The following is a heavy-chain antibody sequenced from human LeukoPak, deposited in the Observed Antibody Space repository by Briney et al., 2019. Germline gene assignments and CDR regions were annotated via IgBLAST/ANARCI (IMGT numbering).Heavy chain of an antibody. J-gene: IGHJ4*02. CDR3: ARYNGNKFDY. Sequence: GGSLRLSCAASGFTFSSYSMNWVRQAPGKGLEWVSSISSSSSYIYYADSVKGRFTISRDNANNLLYLQMSSLRAGDTAVYYCARYNGNKFDYWGQGTLVTVSS. CDR2: ISSSSSYI. CDR1: GFTFSSYS. V-gene: IGHV3-21*01. D-gene: IGHD1-26*01.